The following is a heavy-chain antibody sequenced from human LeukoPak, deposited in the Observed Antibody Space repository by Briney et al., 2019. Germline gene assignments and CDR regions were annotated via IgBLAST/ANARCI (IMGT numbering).Heavy chain of an antibody. Sequence: XIRQPPGXGREWIGSIYYSGSTYYNPSLKSRVTISVDTSKNQFSLKLSSVTAADTAVYYCARALYWFDPWGQGTLVTVSS. CDR2: IYYSGST. J-gene: IGHJ5*02. V-gene: IGHV4-39*07. CDR3: ARALYWFDP.